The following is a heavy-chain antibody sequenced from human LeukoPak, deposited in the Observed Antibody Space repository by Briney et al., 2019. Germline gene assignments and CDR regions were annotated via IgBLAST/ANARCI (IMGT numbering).Heavy chain of an antibody. CDR3: VRQLVS. Sequence: PGGSLRLSCAASGFTFSSYWMHWVRHAPGKGLVWVSRINIDGSSTTYADSVRGRFTISRDNAKNSLYLQMNSLRAEDTAVYYCVRQLVSWGQGTLVTVSS. D-gene: IGHD1-1*01. CDR1: GFTFSSYW. J-gene: IGHJ5*02. CDR2: INIDGSST. V-gene: IGHV3-74*01.